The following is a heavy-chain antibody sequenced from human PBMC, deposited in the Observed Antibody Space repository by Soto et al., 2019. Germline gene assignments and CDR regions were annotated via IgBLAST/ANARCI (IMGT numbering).Heavy chain of an antibody. V-gene: IGHV3-33*01. D-gene: IGHD3-10*01. CDR1: GFTFSSYG. Sequence: QVQLVESGGGVVQPGRSLRLSCAASGFTFSSYGMHWVRQAPGKGLEWVVVIWYDGSNKYYADSVKGRFTISRDNSKNTLYLQMNSLRAEDTAVYYCARGDYGSGSYSDYWGQGTLVTVSS. CDR3: ARGDYGSGSYSDY. J-gene: IGHJ4*02. CDR2: IWYDGSNK.